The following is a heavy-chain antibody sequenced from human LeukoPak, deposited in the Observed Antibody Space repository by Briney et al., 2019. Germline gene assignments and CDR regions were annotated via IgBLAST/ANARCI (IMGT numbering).Heavy chain of an antibody. Sequence: GGSLRLSCAASGFTFSSYWMHWVRQAPGKGLLYVSRINSDGSSTDYADSVKGRFTISRDNAKNTLYLQMNSLRVEDTALYYCARDNPPDYWGQGTLVTVSS. V-gene: IGHV3-74*01. CDR1: GFTFSSYW. J-gene: IGHJ4*02. CDR3: ARDNPPDY. CDR2: INSDGSST.